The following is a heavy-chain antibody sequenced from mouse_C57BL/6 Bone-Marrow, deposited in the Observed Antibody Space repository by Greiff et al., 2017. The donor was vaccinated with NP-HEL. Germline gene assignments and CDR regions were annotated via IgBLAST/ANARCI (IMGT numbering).Heavy chain of an antibody. CDR2: IWSDGST. D-gene: IGHD1-1*01. CDR1: GFSLTSYG. CDR3: ARHPDYYGSSYGYYYAMDY. V-gene: IGHV2-6-1*01. J-gene: IGHJ4*01. Sequence: VKLMESGPGLVAPSQSLSITCTVSGFSLTSYGVHWVRQPPGKGLEWLVVIWSDGSTTYNSALKSRLSISKDNSKSQVFLKMNSLHTDDTAMYYCARHPDYYGSSYGYYYAMDYWGQGTSVTVSS.